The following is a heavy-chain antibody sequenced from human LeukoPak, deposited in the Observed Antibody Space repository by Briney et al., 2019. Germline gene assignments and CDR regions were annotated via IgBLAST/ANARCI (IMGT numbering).Heavy chain of an antibody. D-gene: IGHD2-2*01. CDR1: GFTFSSYS. Sequence: PGGSLRLSCAASGFTFSSYSMNWVRQAPGKGPEWVSSISSSSSYIYYADSVKGRFTISRDNSKNTLYLQMNSLRAEDTAVYYCARGPPNIVIVPTAITWGQGTLVTVSS. V-gene: IGHV3-21*04. CDR3: ARGPPNIVIVPTAIT. CDR2: ISSSSSYI. J-gene: IGHJ5*02.